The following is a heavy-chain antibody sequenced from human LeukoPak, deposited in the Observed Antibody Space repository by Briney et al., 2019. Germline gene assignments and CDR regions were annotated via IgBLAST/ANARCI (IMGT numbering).Heavy chain of an antibody. V-gene: IGHV5-51*01. CDR1: GYSFTSYW. D-gene: IGHD2-2*02. J-gene: IGHJ4*02. Sequence: GESLKISCKGSGYSFTSYWIGWVRQMPGKGLEWMRIIYPGDSDTRYSPSFQGQVTISADKSISTAYLQWSSLKASDTAMYYCARRYCSSTSSYSIDYWGQGTLVTVSS. CDR3: ARRYCSSTSSYSIDY. CDR2: IYPGDSDT.